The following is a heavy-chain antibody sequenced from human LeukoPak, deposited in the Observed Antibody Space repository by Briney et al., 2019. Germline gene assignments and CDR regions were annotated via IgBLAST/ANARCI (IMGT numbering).Heavy chain of an antibody. CDR1: GGSVSSGSYY. V-gene: IGHV4-61*01. CDR3: ARWRARSLTDY. J-gene: IGHJ4*02. CDR2: IYYSGST. D-gene: IGHD3-3*01. Sequence: ETLSLTCTVSGGSVSSGSYYWSWIRQPPGKGLEWIGYIYYSGSTNYNPSLKSRVTISVDTSKNQFSLKLSSVTAADTAVYYCARWRARSLTDYWGQGTLVTVSS.